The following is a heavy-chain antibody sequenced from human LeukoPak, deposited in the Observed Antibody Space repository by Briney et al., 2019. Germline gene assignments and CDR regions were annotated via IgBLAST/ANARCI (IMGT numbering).Heavy chain of an antibody. D-gene: IGHD3-22*01. CDR2: ISAYNGNT. Sequence: ASVNVSCKASGYTFTSYGISWVRQAPGQGLEWMGWISAYNGNTNYAQKLQGRVTMTTDTSTSTAYMELRSLRSDDTAVYYCARDYYDSSGYYPDAFDIWGQGTMVTVSS. J-gene: IGHJ3*02. CDR1: GYTFTSYG. V-gene: IGHV1-18*01. CDR3: ARDYYDSSGYYPDAFDI.